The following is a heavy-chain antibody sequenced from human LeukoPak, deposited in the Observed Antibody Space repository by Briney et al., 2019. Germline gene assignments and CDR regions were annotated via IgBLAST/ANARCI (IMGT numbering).Heavy chain of an antibody. V-gene: IGHV6-1*01. CDR1: GDSVSSNNAA. CDR2: TYYRSKWYS. Sequence: SQTLSLTYALSGDSVSSNNAAWNWVRQSPSRGLEWLGRTYYRSKWYSDYAIAVKSRITINADTSKHQFSLQLTSVTPEDTALYYCATYAFDMWGQGTMVTVSS. CDR3: ATYAFDM. J-gene: IGHJ3*02.